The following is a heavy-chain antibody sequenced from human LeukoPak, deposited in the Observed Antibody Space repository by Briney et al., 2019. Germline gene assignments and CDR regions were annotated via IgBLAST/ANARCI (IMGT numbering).Heavy chain of an antibody. J-gene: IGHJ6*03. CDR3: TRHGDYYGSGSYYQYYYYYYMDV. CDR1: GFTFSGSA. CDR2: IRSKANSYAT. Sequence: GGSLRLSCAASGFTFSGSAMHWVRQASGKGLEWVGRIRSKANSYATAYAASVKGRFTISRDDSKNTAYLKMNSLKTEDTAVYYCTRHGDYYGSGSYYQYYYYYYMDVWGKGTTVTVSS. V-gene: IGHV3-73*01. D-gene: IGHD3-10*01.